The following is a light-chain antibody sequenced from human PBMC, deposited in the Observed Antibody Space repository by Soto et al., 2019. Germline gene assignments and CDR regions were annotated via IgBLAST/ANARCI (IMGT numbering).Light chain of an antibody. CDR1: QSVSSSY. V-gene: IGKV3D-20*02. CDR3: QQRSNLIT. CDR2: GAS. Sequence: DIVLTQSPGNLSLSPGERATLSFRASQSVSSSYLAWYQQKPGQAPRLLIYGASSRATGIPDRFSGSGSGTDFTLTISSLEPEDFAVYYCQQRSNLITFGQGTRLEIK. J-gene: IGKJ5*01.